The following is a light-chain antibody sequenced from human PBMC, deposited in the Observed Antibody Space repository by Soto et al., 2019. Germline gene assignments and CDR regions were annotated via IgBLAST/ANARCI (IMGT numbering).Light chain of an antibody. CDR3: AAWDDSLNGVV. V-gene: IGLV1-44*01. J-gene: IGLJ2*01. Sequence: QAVLTQPPSASGTPGQRVTISCSGSSSNIGSNTVNWYQQLPGTAPKLLIYSNXXXPSXVPDRFSGSKSGTSASLAISGLXXXXXXXXYCAAWDDSLNGVVFGGGTKVTVL. CDR1: SSNIGSNT. CDR2: SNX.